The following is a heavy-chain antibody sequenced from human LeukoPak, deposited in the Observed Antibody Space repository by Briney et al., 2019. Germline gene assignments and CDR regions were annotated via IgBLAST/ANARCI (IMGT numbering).Heavy chain of an antibody. CDR1: GFTFGDHA. CDR3: TRGPTGRWLYYGMDV. J-gene: IGHJ6*02. V-gene: IGHV3-49*04. CDR2: IRSKGYGGTT. D-gene: IGHD5-24*01. Sequence: GGSLRLSCITSGFTFGDHAMSWVRQAPGKGLDWAGFIRSKGYGGTTEHAASVKGRFTISRDDSKSIAYLQMNSLKSEDTAVYYCTRGPTGRWLYYGMDVWGQGTTVIVSS.